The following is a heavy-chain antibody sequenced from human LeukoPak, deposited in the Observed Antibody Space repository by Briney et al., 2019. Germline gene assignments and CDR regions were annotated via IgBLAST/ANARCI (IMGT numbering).Heavy chain of an antibody. CDR1: EFSVGSNY. J-gene: IGHJ4*02. Sequence: PGGSLRLSCAASEFSVGSNYMTWVRQAPGKGLEWVSLIYSGGSTYYADSVKGRFTISRDNSKNTLYLQMNSLRAEDTAVFYCATGHCTTMIVVVIPEYYFDYWGQGTLVTVSS. CDR3: ATGHCTTMIVVVIPEYYFDY. V-gene: IGHV3-66*01. D-gene: IGHD3-22*01. CDR2: IYSGGST.